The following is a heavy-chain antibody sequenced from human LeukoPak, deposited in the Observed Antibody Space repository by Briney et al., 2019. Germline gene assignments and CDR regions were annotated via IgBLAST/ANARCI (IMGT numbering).Heavy chain of an antibody. J-gene: IGHJ4*02. CDR2: IDPSDSET. CDR1: GYSFTSYW. Sequence: GESLKISCKDSGYSFTSYWIGWVRQMHGKGLEWMGIIDPSDSETRYTPSFQGQVTISVDKSLTTADLQWNSLKASDTAIYYCARQTAMGRSGDYWGQGTLVTVSS. CDR3: ARQTAMGRSGDY. D-gene: IGHD5-18*01. V-gene: IGHV5-51*01.